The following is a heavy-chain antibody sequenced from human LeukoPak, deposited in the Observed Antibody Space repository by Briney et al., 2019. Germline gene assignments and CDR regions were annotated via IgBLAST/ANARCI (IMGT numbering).Heavy chain of an antibody. Sequence: PSETLSLTCSVSGDSIASTIYYWGWIRQPPGKGLEWIGNIYYSGSTYYTPSLKSRVIISIDTSKNQFSLKVAAVTAADTAVYYCARSGSYGAFDIWGQGTMVTVSS. V-gene: IGHV4-39*07. CDR3: ARSGSYGAFDI. D-gene: IGHD1-26*01. CDR1: GDSIASTIYY. CDR2: IYYSGST. J-gene: IGHJ3*02.